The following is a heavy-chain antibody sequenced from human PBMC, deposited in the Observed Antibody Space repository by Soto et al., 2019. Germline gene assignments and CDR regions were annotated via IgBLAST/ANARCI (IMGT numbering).Heavy chain of an antibody. CDR2: IYHSGST. CDR3: ARVRGPYGGGHCYPPTPNWFDP. V-gene: IGHV4-30-2*01. J-gene: IGHJ5*02. D-gene: IGHD2-21*02. CDR1: GGSISSGGSS. Sequence: QLQLQESGSGLVKPSQTLSLTCAVSGGSISSGGSSWSWIRQPPGKGLEWIGYIYHSGSTYYNPFLKRRATMLVDRSKNQFSLKLSSVTAADTAVYYCARVRGPYGGGHCYPPTPNWFDPWGQGTLVTVSS.